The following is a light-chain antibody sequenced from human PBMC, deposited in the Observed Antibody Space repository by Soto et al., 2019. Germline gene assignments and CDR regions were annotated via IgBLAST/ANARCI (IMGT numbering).Light chain of an antibody. Sequence: IVMTQSPDTLSVSPGERATLSCRASQSVSSNLAWYQQKPGQAPRLLIYGASTRATGIPARFSGSGSGTDFSLTISSLEPEDLAVYYCQQRSTWPLTFGGGTKVDIK. CDR3: QQRSTWPLT. V-gene: IGKV3-15*01. CDR1: QSVSSN. CDR2: GAS. J-gene: IGKJ4*01.